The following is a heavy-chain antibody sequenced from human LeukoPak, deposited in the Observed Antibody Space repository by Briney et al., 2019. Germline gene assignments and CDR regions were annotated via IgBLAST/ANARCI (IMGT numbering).Heavy chain of an antibody. V-gene: IGHV3-23*01. D-gene: IGHD3-22*01. Sequence: GGSLRLSCAASGFSFSSYPMSWVRQAPGKGPEWVSSIGGSGGGTDYADSVKGRFNISRDNSKKMLYLQMNSLRVEDTAVYYCAKDIRVHYFDPRGYLFDPWGQGTLVTVSS. J-gene: IGHJ5*02. CDR1: GFSFSSYP. CDR3: AKDIRVHYFDPRGYLFDP. CDR2: IGGSGGGT.